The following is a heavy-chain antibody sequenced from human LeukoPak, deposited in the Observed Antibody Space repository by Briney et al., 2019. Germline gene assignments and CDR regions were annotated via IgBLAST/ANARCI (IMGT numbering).Heavy chain of an antibody. Sequence: SETLSLTCTVSGGSISSYYWGWIRQPPGKGLEWIGSIYHSGSTYYNPSLKSRVTISVDTSKNQFSLKLSSVTAADTAVYYCARGTYYGSGSYYAVYFDYWGQGTLVTVSS. CDR2: IYHSGST. CDR1: GGSISSYY. D-gene: IGHD3-10*01. V-gene: IGHV4-38-2*02. J-gene: IGHJ4*02. CDR3: ARGTYYGSGSYYAVYFDY.